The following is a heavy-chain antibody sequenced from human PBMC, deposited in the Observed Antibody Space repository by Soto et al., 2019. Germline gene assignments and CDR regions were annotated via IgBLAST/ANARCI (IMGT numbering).Heavy chain of an antibody. J-gene: IGHJ5*02. V-gene: IGHV1-8*01. D-gene: IGHD5-18*01. CDR3: ARMASFGSLNWFDP. CDR2: MNPGSGDT. CDR1: GYIFTNND. Sequence: ASVKVSCKASGYIFTNNDVSWVRQATGQGLEWMGWMNPGSGDTGYAQKFQGQVTMTRNISIATAYMELSSLRADDTAIYYCARMASFGSLNWFDPWGQGTLVTVSS.